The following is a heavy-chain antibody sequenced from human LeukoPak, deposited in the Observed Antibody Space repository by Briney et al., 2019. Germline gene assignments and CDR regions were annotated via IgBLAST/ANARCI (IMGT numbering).Heavy chain of an antibody. CDR2: IYPDDSET. V-gene: IGHV5-51*01. J-gene: IGHJ3*01. CDR1: GYSFSDYW. D-gene: IGHD2-2*03. CDR3: ARQRGYRMTKDGFDV. Sequence: GEPLKISCKASGYSFSDYWIGWVRHMPGKGLEWMTIIYPDDSETRYSPSLQGQVTISADKSTNTAYLQWSSLKASNTGMYYCARQRGYRMTKDGFDVWGQGTMVTVS.